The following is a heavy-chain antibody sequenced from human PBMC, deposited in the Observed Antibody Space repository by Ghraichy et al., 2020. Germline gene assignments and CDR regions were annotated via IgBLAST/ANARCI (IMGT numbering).Heavy chain of an antibody. CDR2: INAGNGNT. CDR1: GYTFTSYA. J-gene: IGHJ6*03. D-gene: IGHD5-12*01. CDR3: ARDIVATIDLDYYYYMDV. V-gene: IGHV1-3*01. Sequence: ASVKVSCKASGYTFTSYAMHWVRQAPGQRLEWMGWINAGNGNTKYSQKFQGRVTITRDTSASTAYMELSSLRSEDTAVYYCARDIVATIDLDYYYYMDVWGKGTTVTVSS.